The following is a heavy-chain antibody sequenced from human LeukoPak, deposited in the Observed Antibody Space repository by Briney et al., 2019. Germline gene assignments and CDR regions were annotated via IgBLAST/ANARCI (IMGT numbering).Heavy chain of an antibody. D-gene: IGHD3-10*01. CDR3: AKGGSGSYYRDYFDY. CDR1: GFTFDDYA. J-gene: IGHJ4*02. V-gene: IGHV3-9*01. Sequence: PGGSLRLSCAASGFTFDDYAMHWVRQAPGKGLEWVSGISWNSGSIGYADSVKGRFTISRDNAKNSLYLQMNSLRAEDTALYYCAKGGSGSYYRDYFDYWGQGTLVTVSS. CDR2: ISWNSGSI.